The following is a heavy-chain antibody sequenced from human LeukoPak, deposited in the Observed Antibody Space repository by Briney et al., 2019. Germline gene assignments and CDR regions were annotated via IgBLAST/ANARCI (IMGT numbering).Heavy chain of an antibody. Sequence: SETLSLTCAVYGGSFSGYYWSWIRQPPGKGLEWIGEINHSGSTNYNPSLKSRVTISVDTSKNQFSLKLSSVTAADTAVYYCARGRGSGWYSYFDYWGQGTLVTVSS. J-gene: IGHJ4*02. CDR1: GGSFSGYY. V-gene: IGHV4-34*01. D-gene: IGHD6-19*01. CDR2: INHSGST. CDR3: ARGRGSGWYSYFDY.